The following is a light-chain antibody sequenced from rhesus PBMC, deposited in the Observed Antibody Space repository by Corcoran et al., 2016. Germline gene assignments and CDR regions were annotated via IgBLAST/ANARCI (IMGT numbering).Light chain of an antibody. CDR1: QRVGST. V-gene: IGKV3-35*02. CDR3: QKYNDWPYS. Sequence: ETLMMQSPATLSLSPGERATLSCRASQRVGSTLAWYQQKPGQAPRLLNYYASSRATGIPDRFSGSGSGTEFTLTISSLDPEDVGVYYCQKYNDWPYSFGQGTKVEIK. CDR2: YAS. J-gene: IGKJ2*01.